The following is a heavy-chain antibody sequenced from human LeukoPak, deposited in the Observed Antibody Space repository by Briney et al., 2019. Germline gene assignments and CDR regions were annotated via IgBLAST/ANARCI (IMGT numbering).Heavy chain of an antibody. CDR1: GGSFSGYY. CDR3: ARVRWLQPFDY. Sequence: SVTLSLTCAVYGGSFSGYYWSWIRQPTGKGLEWIGEINHSGSTNYNPSLKSRVTISVDTSKNQFSLKLSSVTAADTAVYYCARVRWLQPFDYWGQGTPVTVSS. D-gene: IGHD5-24*01. J-gene: IGHJ4*02. V-gene: IGHV4-34*01. CDR2: INHSGST.